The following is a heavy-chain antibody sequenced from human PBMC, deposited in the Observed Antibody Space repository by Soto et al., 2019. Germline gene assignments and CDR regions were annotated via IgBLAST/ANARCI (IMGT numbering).Heavy chain of an antibody. CDR1: GDRVSSNSAA. CDR3: AREALLEQWLVPSNDY. D-gene: IGHD6-19*01. Sequence: KQSQTLSLPCAISGDRVSSNSAAWNWIRQSPSRGLEWLGRTYYRSKWYNDYAVSVKSRITINPDTSKNQFSLQLNSVTPEDTAVYYCAREALLEQWLVPSNDYWGQGTLVTVSS. CDR2: TYYRSKWYN. J-gene: IGHJ4*02. V-gene: IGHV6-1*01.